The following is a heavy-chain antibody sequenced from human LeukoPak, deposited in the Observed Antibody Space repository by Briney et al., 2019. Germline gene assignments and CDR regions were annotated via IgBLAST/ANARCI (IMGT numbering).Heavy chain of an antibody. J-gene: IGHJ4*02. V-gene: IGHV1-69-2*01. D-gene: IGHD1-26*01. CDR1: GYTFTDYY. CDR2: VDPEDGET. CDR3: ATSRIVGDTRAFDY. Sequence: ASVKVSCKVSGYTFTDYYMHWVQQAPGKGLEWMGLVDPEDGETIYAEKFQGRVTITADTSTDTAYMELSSLRSEDTAVYYCATSRIVGDTRAFDYWAREPWSPSPQ.